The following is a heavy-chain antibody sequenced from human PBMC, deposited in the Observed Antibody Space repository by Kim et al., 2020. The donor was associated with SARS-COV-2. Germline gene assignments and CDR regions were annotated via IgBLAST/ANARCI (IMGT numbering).Heavy chain of an antibody. CDR3: ATDSEGSGSYLDS. D-gene: IGHD3-10*01. V-gene: IGHV3-30*14. J-gene: IGHJ4*02. CDR2: LSNDGSKS. CDR1: GFYFSDRA. Sequence: GGSLRLSCAASGFYFSDRAMHWVRQAPGRGLEWVAVLSNDGSKSHYADSVKGRFTVSRDYSKYTMYLQMNRLRVEDTAVYYCATDSEGSGSYLDSWGQGT.